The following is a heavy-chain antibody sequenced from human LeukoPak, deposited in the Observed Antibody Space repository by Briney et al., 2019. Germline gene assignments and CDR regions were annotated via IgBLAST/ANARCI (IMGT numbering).Heavy chain of an antibody. V-gene: IGHV4-59*01. D-gene: IGHD6-13*01. CDR2: IYYSGST. CDR3: ARAASSSSWYSGAAFDI. Sequence: PSETLSLTCAVYGGSFSGYYWSWIRQPPGKGLEWIGYIYYSGSTNYNPSLKSRVTISVDTSKNQFSLKLSSVTAADTAVYYCARAASSSSWYSGAAFDIWGQGTMVTVSS. J-gene: IGHJ3*02. CDR1: GGSFSGYY.